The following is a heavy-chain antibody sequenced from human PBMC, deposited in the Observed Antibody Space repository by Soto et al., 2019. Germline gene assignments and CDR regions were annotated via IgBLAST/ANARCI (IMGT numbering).Heavy chain of an antibody. V-gene: IGHV3-23*01. D-gene: IGHD2-15*01. CDR1: GFTFSSYA. Sequence: PGGSLRLSCAASGFTFSSYAMSWVRQAPGKGLEWVSAISGSGGSTYYADSVKGRFTISRDNSKNTLYLQMNSLRAEDTAVYYCAKDSPGDIVVVVAATFLFDYWGQGTLVTVSS. J-gene: IGHJ4*02. CDR2: ISGSGGST. CDR3: AKDSPGDIVVVVAATFLFDY.